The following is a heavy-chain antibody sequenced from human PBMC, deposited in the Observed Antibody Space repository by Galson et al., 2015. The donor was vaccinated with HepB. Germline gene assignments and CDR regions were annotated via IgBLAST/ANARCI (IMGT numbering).Heavy chain of an antibody. V-gene: IGHV3-74*01. D-gene: IGHD2-15*01. CDR1: GFTFSSYW. J-gene: IGHJ6*03. Sequence: SLRLSCAASGFTFSSYWMHWVRQAPGKGLVWVSRINSDGSSTSYADSVKGRFTISRDNAKNTLYLQMNSLRAEDTAVYYCARVSGDCSGGSCYSPDYYYYYMDVWGKGATVTVSS. CDR3: ARVSGDCSGGSCYSPDYYYYYMDV. CDR2: INSDGSST.